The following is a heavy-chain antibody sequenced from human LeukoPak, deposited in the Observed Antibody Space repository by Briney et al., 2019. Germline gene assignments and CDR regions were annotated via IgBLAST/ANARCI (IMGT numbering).Heavy chain of an antibody. CDR3: ARVKYRAAGDKQY. V-gene: IGHV1-2*02. CDR2: INPDSGGT. Sequence: ASVKVSCKASGYTFTDSYIHWVRQDPGQGLEWMGGINPDSGGTNYAQKFQGRVTMTRDTSITTVYMELSRLRSDDTAVYYCARVKYRAAGDKQYWGRGTLVTVSS. D-gene: IGHD6-13*01. CDR1: GYTFTDSY. J-gene: IGHJ4*02.